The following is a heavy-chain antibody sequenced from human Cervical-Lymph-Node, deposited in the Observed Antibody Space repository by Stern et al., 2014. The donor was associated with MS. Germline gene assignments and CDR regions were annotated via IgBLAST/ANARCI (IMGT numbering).Heavy chain of an antibody. J-gene: IGHJ4*02. D-gene: IGHD1-7*01. V-gene: IGHV1-8*01. Sequence: QVQLVQSGAEVRKPGASMKVSCKASGYTFTSFDIHWVRQATGQGLEWMGWMNPNSGNTVYAKKFQGLVTMTRNTSISTAYMGPSSRRSEDTAVYYFARGGITGTTSFDYWGQGTLVTVSS. CDR2: MNPNSGNT. CDR3: ARGGITGTTSFDY. CDR1: GYTFTSFD.